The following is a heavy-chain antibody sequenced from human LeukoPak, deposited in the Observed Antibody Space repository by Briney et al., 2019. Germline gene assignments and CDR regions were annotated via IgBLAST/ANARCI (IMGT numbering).Heavy chain of an antibody. D-gene: IGHD2-2*01. J-gene: IGHJ4*02. Sequence: ASVKVSCKVSGYTLTELSMHWVRQAPGKGLEWMGGFDPEDGETIYAQKFQGRVTITADESTSTAYMELSSLRSEDTAVYYCARETLGYCSSTSCYYDYFDYWGQGTLVTVSS. CDR1: GYTLTELS. V-gene: IGHV1-24*01. CDR2: FDPEDGET. CDR3: ARETLGYCSSTSCYYDYFDY.